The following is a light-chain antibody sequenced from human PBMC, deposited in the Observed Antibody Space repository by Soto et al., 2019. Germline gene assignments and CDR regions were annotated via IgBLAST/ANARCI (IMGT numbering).Light chain of an antibody. V-gene: IGKV1-5*01. CDR2: DGS. CDR3: QQSGT. Sequence: DIQMTQSPSTLSASVGDRVTITCRASQSISGWLAWYQQKPGKAPKLLIYDGSSLESGVPSRFSGGGSGTEFTLTISSLHPDDFATYYCQQSGTFGQGTNVEIK. J-gene: IGKJ1*01. CDR1: QSISGW.